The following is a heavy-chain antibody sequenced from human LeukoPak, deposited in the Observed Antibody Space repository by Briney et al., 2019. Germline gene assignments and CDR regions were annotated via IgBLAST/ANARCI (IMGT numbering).Heavy chain of an antibody. Sequence: GGSLRLSCAASGFTFSSYSMNWVRQAPGKGLEWVSYISSSSSTIYYADSVKGRFTISRDNSKNTLYLQMNSLRAEDTAMYYCARDRNTGYGMDVWGQGTTVTVSS. CDR3: ARDRNTGYGMDV. CDR2: ISSSSSTI. CDR1: GFTFSSYS. V-gene: IGHV3-48*01. J-gene: IGHJ6*02. D-gene: IGHD2-8*02.